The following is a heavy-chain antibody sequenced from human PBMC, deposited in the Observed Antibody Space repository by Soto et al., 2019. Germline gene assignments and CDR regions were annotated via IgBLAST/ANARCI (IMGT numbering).Heavy chain of an antibody. Sequence: GGSLQISCKGSGYSFTSYWISCVRQMPGKGLEWIGRIDPSDSYTNYSPSFQGHVTISADKSIRTAYLQWSSLKASDTAMYYCARGPIVVVPAAIRGIDPWGQGTLVTVSS. CDR3: ARGPIVVVPAAIRGIDP. CDR2: IDPSDSYT. CDR1: GYSFTSYW. J-gene: IGHJ5*02. D-gene: IGHD2-2*02. V-gene: IGHV5-10-1*01.